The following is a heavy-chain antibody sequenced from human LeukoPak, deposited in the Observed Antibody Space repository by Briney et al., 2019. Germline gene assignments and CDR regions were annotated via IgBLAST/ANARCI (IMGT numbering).Heavy chain of an antibody. CDR3: AKDDSYGPDY. D-gene: IGHD5-18*01. CDR1: GFTFSSYS. V-gene: IGHV3-30*02. CDR2: IRYDGSNK. J-gene: IGHJ4*02. Sequence: GGSLRLSCAASGFTFSSYSMNWVRQAPGKGLEWVAFIRYDGSNKYYADSVKGRFTISRDNSKNTLYLQMNSLRAEDTAVYYCAKDDSYGPDYWGQGTLVTVSS.